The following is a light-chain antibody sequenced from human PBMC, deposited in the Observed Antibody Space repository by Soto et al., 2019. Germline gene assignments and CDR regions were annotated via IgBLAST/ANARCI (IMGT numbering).Light chain of an antibody. CDR3: QSYDNTLSGPIYV. V-gene: IGLV1-40*01. CDR1: TSNIGAGYD. CDR2: GNT. Sequence: QSVLTQPPSVSGALGQRVTISCTGITSNIGAGYDVHWYQLLPGRAPKLLIYGNTNRPSGVPDRFSGSTSATSASLAITGLQAEDEAIYYCQSYDNTLSGPIYVFGTGTKV. J-gene: IGLJ1*01.